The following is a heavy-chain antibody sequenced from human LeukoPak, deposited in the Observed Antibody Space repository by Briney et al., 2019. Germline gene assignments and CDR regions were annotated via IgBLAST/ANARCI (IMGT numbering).Heavy chain of an antibody. J-gene: IGHJ4*02. Sequence: GASVKVSCKASGYTFTGYYMHWVRQAPGQGLEWMGWINPNSGGTNYAQKFQGRVTMTRDKSISTAYMELSRLRSDDTAVYYCARGRNYYDSSGYYFNNKGYYFDYWGQGTLVTVSS. CDR1: GYTFTGYY. CDR3: ARGRNYYDSSGYYFNNKGYYFDY. V-gene: IGHV1-2*02. CDR2: INPNSGGT. D-gene: IGHD3-22*01.